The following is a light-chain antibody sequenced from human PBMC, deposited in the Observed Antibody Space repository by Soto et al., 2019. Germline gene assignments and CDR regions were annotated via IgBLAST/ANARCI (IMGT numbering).Light chain of an antibody. J-gene: IGLJ1*01. V-gene: IGLV1-40*01. CDR1: RSNIGAGFD. CDR3: QSYDSSLKV. CDR2: GNS. Sequence: QAVVTQPPSVSGAPGQRVTISCTGSRSNIGAGFDVNWYQQPPGRAPKLLIYGNSHRPSGVPDRFSGSKSGTSASLAITGIQAEDEADYYCQSYDSSLKVFGTGTKLTVL.